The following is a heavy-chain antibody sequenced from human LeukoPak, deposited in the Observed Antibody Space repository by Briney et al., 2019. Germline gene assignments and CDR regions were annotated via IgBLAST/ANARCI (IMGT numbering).Heavy chain of an antibody. Sequence: SSETLSLTCTVSGGSISSGSYYWSWIRQPTGKGLEWIGRIYTSGSTNYNPSLKSRVTISVDTSKNQFSLKLSSVTAADTAVYYCARDEIINHTLDYWGQGTLVTVSS. V-gene: IGHV4-61*02. CDR1: GGSISSGSYY. J-gene: IGHJ4*02. CDR2: IYTSGST. CDR3: ARDEIINHTLDY. D-gene: IGHD1-14*01.